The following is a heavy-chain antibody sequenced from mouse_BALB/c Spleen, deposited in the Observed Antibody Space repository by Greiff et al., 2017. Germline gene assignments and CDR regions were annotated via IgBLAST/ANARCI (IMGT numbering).Heavy chain of an antibody. J-gene: IGHJ4*01. CDR1: GFAFSSYD. D-gene: IGHD2-14*01. Sequence: EVQLVESGGGLVKPGGSLKLSCAASGFAFSSYDMSWVRQTPEKRLEWVAYISSGGGSTYYPDTVKGRFTISRDNAKNTLYLQMSSLKSEDTAMYYCARHGRYERNAMDYWGQGTSVTVSS. CDR2: ISSGGGST. CDR3: ARHGRYERNAMDY. V-gene: IGHV5-12-1*01.